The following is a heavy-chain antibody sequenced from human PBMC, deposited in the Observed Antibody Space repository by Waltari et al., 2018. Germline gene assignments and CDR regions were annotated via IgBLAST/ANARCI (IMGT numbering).Heavy chain of an antibody. J-gene: IGHJ3*02. Sequence: EVQRVESGGGLMQPGGSLRLSCAASGFTVSSNYMSRVRRAPGKGLEWVSVIYSSGSTYYADSVKGRFTISRDNSKNTLYLQMNSLRAEDTAVYYCARDLWFGESDAFDIWGQGTMVTVSS. CDR1: GFTVSSNY. D-gene: IGHD3-10*01. CDR2: IYSSGST. V-gene: IGHV3-53*01. CDR3: ARDLWFGESDAFDI.